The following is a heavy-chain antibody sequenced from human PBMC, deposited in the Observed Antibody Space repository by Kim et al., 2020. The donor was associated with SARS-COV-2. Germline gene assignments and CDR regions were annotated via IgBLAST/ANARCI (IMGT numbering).Heavy chain of an antibody. CDR2: IYHSGST. V-gene: IGHV4-38-2*02. Sequence: SETLSLTCTVSGYSISSGYYWGWIRQPPGKGLEWIGSIYHSGSTYYSPSLKSRITISVDTSKNQFSLKLNSMTAADTAVYYCARDDRYRGSPDYWGQGT. CDR1: GYSISSGYY. D-gene: IGHD1-26*01. J-gene: IGHJ4*02. CDR3: ARDDRYRGSPDY.